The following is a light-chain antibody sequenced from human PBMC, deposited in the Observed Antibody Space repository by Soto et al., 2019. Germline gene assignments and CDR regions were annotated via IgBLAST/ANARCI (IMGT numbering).Light chain of an antibody. Sequence: DIQMTQSPASLSASVGDRVTITCRASQTISSYLNWYQQKAGAAPKLLIYSASTLQSGVPSRFSGSGFGTDYTLTISSLHPADLAVYYCQQTFRTPHTFGQGTKLDIK. CDR3: QQTFRTPHT. CDR2: SAS. CDR1: QTISSY. J-gene: IGKJ2*01. V-gene: IGKV1-39*01.